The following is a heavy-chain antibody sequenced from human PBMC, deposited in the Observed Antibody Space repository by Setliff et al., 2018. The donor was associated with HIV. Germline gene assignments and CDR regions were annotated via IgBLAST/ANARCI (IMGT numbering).Heavy chain of an antibody. J-gene: IGHJ4*02. CDR1: GGSISSDNW. D-gene: IGHD2-8*02. CDR3: VRDRIEGRTVFDT. Sequence: ETLSLTCAVSGGSISSDNWWTWVRQAPGKGLEWISRISGDGTRTAYADSAKGRFTISRDNAANTLYLQVDGLRGEDSAVYYCVRDRIEGRTVFDTWGLGTLVTVSS. CDR2: ISGDGTRT. V-gene: IGHV3-74*01.